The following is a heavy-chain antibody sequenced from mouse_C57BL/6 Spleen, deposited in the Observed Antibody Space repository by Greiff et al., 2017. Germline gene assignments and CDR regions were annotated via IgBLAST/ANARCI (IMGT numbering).Heavy chain of an antibody. Sequence: QVQLQQPGAELVRPGTSVKLSCKASGYTFTSYWMHWVKQRPGQGLEWIGVIDPSDSYTNYNQKFKGKATLTGDTSSSTAYMQLSSLTSEDSAVYYCARLLRCEHWGQDNTLTVLS. CDR1: GYTFTSYW. D-gene: IGHD1-1*01. CDR2: IDPSDSYT. V-gene: IGHV1-59*01. J-gene: IGHJ2*01. CDR3: ARLLRCEH.